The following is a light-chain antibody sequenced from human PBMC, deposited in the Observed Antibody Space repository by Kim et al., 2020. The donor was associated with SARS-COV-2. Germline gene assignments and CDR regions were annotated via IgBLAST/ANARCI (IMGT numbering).Light chain of an antibody. CDR3: QHYDNWPLA. J-gene: IGKJ4*01. V-gene: IGKV3-15*01. Sequence: VSAGESVTLSCRASESLRSNLAWYQQKPGQAPRLLIYDVSTRATGVPARFSGSGSGTQFTLTISSLQSEDFALYYCQHYDNWPLAFGGGTKVDIK. CDR2: DVS. CDR1: ESLRSN.